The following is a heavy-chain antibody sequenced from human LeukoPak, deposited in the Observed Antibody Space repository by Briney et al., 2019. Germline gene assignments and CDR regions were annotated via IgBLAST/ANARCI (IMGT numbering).Heavy chain of an antibody. CDR1: GGSISSSSYY. CDR3: AGDSGYDYGQYYFDY. CDR2: IYYSGST. Sequence: PSETLSLTCTVSGGSISSSSYYWGWIRQPPGKGLAWIGSIYYSGSTYYNPSLKSRVTIPVDTSKNQFSLKLSSVTAADTAVYYCAGDSGYDYGQYYFDYWGQGTLVTVSS. V-gene: IGHV4-39*01. D-gene: IGHD5-12*01. J-gene: IGHJ4*02.